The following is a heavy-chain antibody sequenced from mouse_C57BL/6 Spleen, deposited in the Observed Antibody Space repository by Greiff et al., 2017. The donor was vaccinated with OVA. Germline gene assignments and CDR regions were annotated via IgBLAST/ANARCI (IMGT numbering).Heavy chain of an antibody. J-gene: IGHJ2*01. CDR3: ARQGEYYGFDY. CDR1: GYTFTDYY. D-gene: IGHD1-1*01. Sequence: VQLQQSGPELVKPGASVKISCKASGYTFTDYYMNWVKQSHGKSLEWIGDINPNNGGTSYNQKFKGKATLTVDKSSSTAYMELRSLTSEDSAVYYCARQGEYYGFDYWGKGTTLTVSS. CDR2: INPNNGGT. V-gene: IGHV1-26*01.